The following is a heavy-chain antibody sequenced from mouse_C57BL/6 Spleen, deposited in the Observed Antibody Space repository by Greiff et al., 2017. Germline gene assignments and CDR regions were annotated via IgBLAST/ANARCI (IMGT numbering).Heavy chain of an antibody. D-gene: IGHD2-4*01. CDR3: ARIKGFFDY. V-gene: IGHV5-4*03. CDR2: ISDGGSYT. CDR1: GFTFSSYA. J-gene: IGHJ2*01. Sequence: DVKLVESGGGLVKPGGSLKLSCAASGFTFSSYAMSWVRQTPEKRLEWVATISDGGSYTYYPDNVKGRFTISRDNAKNNLYLQMSHLKSEDTAMYYCARIKGFFDYWGQGTTLTVSS.